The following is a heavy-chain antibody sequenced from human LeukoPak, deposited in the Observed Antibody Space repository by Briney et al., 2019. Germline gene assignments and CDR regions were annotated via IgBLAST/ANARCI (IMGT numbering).Heavy chain of an antibody. CDR2: TFYRSKWYN. V-gene: IGHV6-1*01. Sequence: SQTLSLTCALSGDSVSSDSAAWNWVRQSPSRGLEWLGRTFYRSKWYNDYAVSVKSQITINPDTSKNQFSLQLNSVTPEDTAVYYCARSVNNWFDPWGQGTLVTVSS. CDR3: ARSVNNWFDP. CDR1: GDSVSSDSAA. D-gene: IGHD2-8*01. J-gene: IGHJ5*02.